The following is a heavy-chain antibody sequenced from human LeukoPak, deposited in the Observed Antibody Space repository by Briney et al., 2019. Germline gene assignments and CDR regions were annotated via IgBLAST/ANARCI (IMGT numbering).Heavy chain of an antibody. Sequence: SETLSLTCAVYGGSFSGYYWSWIRQPPGKGLEWIGEIDHSGSTNYNPSLKSRVTISVDTSKNQFSLKLSSVTAADTAVYYCARASDYWGQGTLVTVSS. J-gene: IGHJ4*02. CDR2: IDHSGST. CDR1: GGSFSGYY. V-gene: IGHV4-34*01. CDR3: ARASDY.